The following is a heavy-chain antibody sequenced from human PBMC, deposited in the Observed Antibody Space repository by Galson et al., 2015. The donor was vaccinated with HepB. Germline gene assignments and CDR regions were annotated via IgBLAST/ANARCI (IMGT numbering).Heavy chain of an antibody. V-gene: IGHV3-48*03. CDR3: ARAAVGYDY. Sequence: SLRLSCAASGFTFSNYEINWVRQAPGEGLEWVSYISSSGDTIYYAESVKGRFTISRDNAKNSLYLQMNSLRAEDTAVYYCARAAVGYDYWGQGTLVTVSS. D-gene: IGHD5-12*01. CDR2: ISSSGDTI. J-gene: IGHJ4*02. CDR1: GFTFSNYE.